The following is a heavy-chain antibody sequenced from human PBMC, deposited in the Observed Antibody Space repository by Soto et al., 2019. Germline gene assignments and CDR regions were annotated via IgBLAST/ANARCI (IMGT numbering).Heavy chain of an antibody. CDR3: ARGHISGGTYSGYYGMDV. J-gene: IGHJ6*02. CDR2: INPNSGGT. Sequence: ASVKVSCKPSGYTFTGYYMHCVRQAPGQGLEWRGWINPNSGGTNYAQTLKGRVTMTRDTSISTAYMELSSLRSDDTAVYYCARGHISGGTYSGYYGMDVWGQGTTVTVSS. D-gene: IGHD1-26*01. CDR1: GYTFTGYY. V-gene: IGHV1-2*02.